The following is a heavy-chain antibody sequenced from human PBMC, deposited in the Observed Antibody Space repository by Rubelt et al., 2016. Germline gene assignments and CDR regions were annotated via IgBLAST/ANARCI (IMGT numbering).Heavy chain of an antibody. D-gene: IGHD1-26*01. V-gene: IGHV4-4*02. CDR2: IYYSGST. CDR3: ARPGIVGATTPLDY. CDR1: GGSISSSNW. J-gene: IGHJ4*02. Sequence: QVQLQESCPGLVKPSGTLSLTCAVSGGSISSSNWWSWVRQPPGKGLEWIGYIYYSGSTNYNPSLKSRVTISVDTSKNQFSLKLSSVTAADTAVYYCARPGIVGATTPLDYWGQGTLVTVSS.